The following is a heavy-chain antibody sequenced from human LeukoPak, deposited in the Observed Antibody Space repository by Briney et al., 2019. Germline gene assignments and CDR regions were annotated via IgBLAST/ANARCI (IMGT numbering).Heavy chain of an antibody. CDR3: TRVGPSNAFDI. J-gene: IGHJ3*02. Sequence: GGSLRLSCAASGFTFSSYAMHWVRQAPGKGLVYVSAISSNGGSTYYANSVKGRFTISRDNSKNTLYLQMGSLRAEDMAVYYCTRVGPSNAFDIWGQGTMVTVSS. V-gene: IGHV3-64*01. CDR2: ISSNGGST. CDR1: GFTFSSYA.